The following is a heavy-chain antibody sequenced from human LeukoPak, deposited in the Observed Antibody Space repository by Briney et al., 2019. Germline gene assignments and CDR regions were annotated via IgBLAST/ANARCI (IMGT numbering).Heavy chain of an antibody. Sequence: PGGSLRLSCVASGFTFSTYEMNWVRQAPGKGLEWISYISSGGNIIFYADSVEGRFTISRDNAKNSLYLQMSSLRAEDTAVYYCARTTVTTSYYYYGMDVWGQGTTVTVSS. D-gene: IGHD4-17*01. CDR3: ARTTVTTSYYYYGMDV. J-gene: IGHJ6*02. CDR1: GFTFSTYE. V-gene: IGHV3-48*03. CDR2: ISSGGNII.